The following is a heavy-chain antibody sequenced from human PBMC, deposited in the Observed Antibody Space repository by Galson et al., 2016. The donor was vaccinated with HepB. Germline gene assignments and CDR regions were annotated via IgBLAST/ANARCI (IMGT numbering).Heavy chain of an antibody. V-gene: IGHV3-23*01. CDR3: AKDYSGYYFDGTGYYNAFDY. CDR2: ISDSAGST. D-gene: IGHD3-22*01. J-gene: IGHJ4*02. CDR1: GFIFSNYA. Sequence: SLRLSCAASGFIFSNYAMSWVRQAPGKGLEWVSGISDSAGSTYFADSVKGRYTISRDNSKNTLYLEMTSLREEDTAVYYCAKDYSGYYFDGTGYYNAFDYWGQGALVTVSS.